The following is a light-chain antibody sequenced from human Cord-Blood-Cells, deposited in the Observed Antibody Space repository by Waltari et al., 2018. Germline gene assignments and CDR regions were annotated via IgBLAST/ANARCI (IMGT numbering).Light chain of an antibody. Sequence: SSELTQDPAVSVALGQTVRITCQGDSLRSYYASWYQQKPGQAPVLVIYGKNNRPSGIPDRFSGSSSVNTASLTITGAQAEDEADYYCNSRDSSGNHPVVFGGGTKLTVL. CDR2: GKN. CDR1: SLRSYY. J-gene: IGLJ2*01. CDR3: NSRDSSGNHPVV. V-gene: IGLV3-19*01.